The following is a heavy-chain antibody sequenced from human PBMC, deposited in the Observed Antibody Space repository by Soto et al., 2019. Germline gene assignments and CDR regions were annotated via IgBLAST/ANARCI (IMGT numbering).Heavy chain of an antibody. J-gene: IGHJ6*02. CDR2: IYYTGNT. CDR1: GGSISSDY. V-gene: IGHV4-59*01. CDR3: AIALRGVGVVAAREMDV. D-gene: IGHD2-15*01. Sequence: QVQLQESGPGLVKPSETLSLTCSVSGGSISSDYWSWIRQPPGKGLEWIGYIYYTGNTNYNPSLRSCFTISVDTSKNQFSLSLRSVTAADTAVYYCAIALRGVGVVAAREMDVWGQGTTVTVSS.